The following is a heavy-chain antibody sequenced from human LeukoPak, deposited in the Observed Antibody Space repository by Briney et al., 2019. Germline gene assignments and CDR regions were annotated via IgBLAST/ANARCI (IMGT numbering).Heavy chain of an antibody. D-gene: IGHD1-1*01. J-gene: IGHJ4*02. CDR1: GFTFSTYG. V-gene: IGHV3-30*03. Sequence: GGSLRLSCAASGFTFSTYGMHWVRQAPGKGLEWVALISYDGSNEYYADSVKGRFTISRDNSKNTLYLQMNSLRAEDTAVYYCTTTDTGSFDYWGQGTLVTVSS. CDR2: ISYDGSNE. CDR3: TTTDTGSFDY.